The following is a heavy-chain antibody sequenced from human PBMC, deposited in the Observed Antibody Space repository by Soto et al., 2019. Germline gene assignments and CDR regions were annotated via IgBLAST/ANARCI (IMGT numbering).Heavy chain of an antibody. J-gene: IGHJ5*02. Sequence: ASVKVSCKASGYTFTSYAIGWVRQAPGQGLEWMGWISAYNGNTNYAQKLQGRVTMTTDTSTSTAYMELRSLRSDDTAVYYCARDYTDNWFDPWGQGTLVTVSS. D-gene: IGHD4-4*01. V-gene: IGHV1-18*01. CDR3: ARDYTDNWFDP. CDR2: ISAYNGNT. CDR1: GYTFTSYA.